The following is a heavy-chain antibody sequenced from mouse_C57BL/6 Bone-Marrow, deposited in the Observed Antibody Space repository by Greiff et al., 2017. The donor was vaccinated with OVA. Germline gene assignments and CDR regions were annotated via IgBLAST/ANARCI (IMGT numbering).Heavy chain of an antibody. J-gene: IGHJ1*03. D-gene: IGHD1-1*01. CDR1: GFTFTDYY. CDR2: IRNKANGYTT. Sequence: EVQGVESGGGLVQPGGSLSLSCAASGFTFTDYYMSWVRQPPGKALEWLGFIRNKANGYTTEYSASVKGRFTISRDNSQSILYLQMNALRAEDSATYYCARSYYGSSHWYFDVWGTGTTVTVSS. CDR3: ARSYYGSSHWYFDV. V-gene: IGHV7-3*01.